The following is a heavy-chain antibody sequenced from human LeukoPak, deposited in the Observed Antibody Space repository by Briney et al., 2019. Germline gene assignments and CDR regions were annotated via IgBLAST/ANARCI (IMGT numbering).Heavy chain of an antibody. Sequence: GGSLRLSCAVSGFTFSTEWMTWVRQAPGKGLEWVANIKPDGSDKYYVDSVKGRFTISRDNAKNSLYLQMNTLRAEDTAVYYCARGISLWNGDSWGQGTLVSVFS. J-gene: IGHJ4*02. V-gene: IGHV3-7*01. CDR3: ARGISLWNGDS. CDR2: IKPDGSDK. D-gene: IGHD1-1*01. CDR1: GFTFSTEW.